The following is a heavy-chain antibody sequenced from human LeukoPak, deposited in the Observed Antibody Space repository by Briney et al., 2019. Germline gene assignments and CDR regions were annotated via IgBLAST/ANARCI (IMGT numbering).Heavy chain of an antibody. V-gene: IGHV4-59*01. Sequence: SETLSLTCTVSGGSISSYYWSWIRQPPGKGLEWIGYIYYSGSTNYNPSLKSRVTISVDTSKNQFSLKLSSVTAADTAVYYCAGGYCSSTSCLTDYWGQGTLVTVSS. CDR3: AGGYCSSTSCLTDY. CDR2: IYYSGST. J-gene: IGHJ4*02. D-gene: IGHD2-2*01. CDR1: GGSISSYY.